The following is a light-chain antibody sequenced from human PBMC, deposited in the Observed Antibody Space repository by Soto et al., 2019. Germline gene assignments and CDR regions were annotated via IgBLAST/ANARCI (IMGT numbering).Light chain of an antibody. V-gene: IGKV3-20*01. CDR2: GES. CDR3: QQYGRSPLS. J-gene: IGKJ4*01. Sequence: EIVLTQSPGTLSLSPGERATLSCRASQSVSSSNLAWYQQKPGQAPRLLMYGESNRATGIPDRFSGGGSGTDFTLTISRMEPEDFAVYYCQQYGRSPLSFGGGTKVDIK. CDR1: QSVSSSN.